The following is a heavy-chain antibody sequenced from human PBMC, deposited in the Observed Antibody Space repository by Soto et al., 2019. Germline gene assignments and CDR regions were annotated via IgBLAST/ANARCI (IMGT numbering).Heavy chain of an antibody. CDR1: GFTFSSYG. J-gene: IGHJ5*02. V-gene: IGHV3-33*01. Sequence: GGSLRLSCAASGFTFSSYGMHWVRQAPGKGLEWVAVIWYDGSNKYYVDSVEGRFTISRDNSKNTLYLQMNSLRAEDTAVYYCARDSGSSGWYDWFDPWGQGTLVTVSS. CDR3: ARDSGSSGWYDWFDP. D-gene: IGHD6-19*01. CDR2: IWYDGSNK.